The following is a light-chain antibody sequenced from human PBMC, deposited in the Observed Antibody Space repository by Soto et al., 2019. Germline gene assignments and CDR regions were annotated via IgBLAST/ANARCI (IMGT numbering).Light chain of an antibody. CDR2: KAS. CDR1: QSISSW. CDR3: QQYNTYSGT. J-gene: IGKJ2*01. Sequence: DIPMTQSPSTLSASVGDRVTITCRASQSISSWLAWYQRKPGKAPKLLIYKASSLESGVPSRFSGSGSGTEFTLTISSLQPDDFGAYYCQQYNTYSGTFGEGTKLEIQ. V-gene: IGKV1-5*03.